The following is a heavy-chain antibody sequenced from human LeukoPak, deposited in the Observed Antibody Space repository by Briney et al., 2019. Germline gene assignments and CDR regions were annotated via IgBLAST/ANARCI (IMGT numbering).Heavy chain of an antibody. CDR1: GGTFSSYA. CDR2: IIPIFGTA. D-gene: IGHD3-10*01. Sequence: SVKVSCKASGGTFSSYAISWVRQAPGQGLEWMGGIIPIFGTANYAQKFQGRVTITADESTSTAYMELSRLRSDDTAVYYCAVWFGELLSGLDCFDYWGQGTLVTVSS. CDR3: AVWFGELLSGLDCFDY. J-gene: IGHJ4*02. V-gene: IGHV1-69*13.